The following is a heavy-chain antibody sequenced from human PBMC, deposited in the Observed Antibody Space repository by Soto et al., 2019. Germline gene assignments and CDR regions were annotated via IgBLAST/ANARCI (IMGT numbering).Heavy chain of an antibody. V-gene: IGHV4-59*01. Sequence: PSETLXLTFTLSGGSISTYYWSWIQQPPGKGLEWIGYIYYSGSTNYNPSLKSRVTISVDTSKNQFSLKLSSVTAADTAVYYCARRDSSGWYSYYDYWGQGALVTVSS. CDR1: GGSISTYY. CDR3: ARRDSSGWYSYYDY. CDR2: IYYSGST. J-gene: IGHJ4*02. D-gene: IGHD6-19*01.